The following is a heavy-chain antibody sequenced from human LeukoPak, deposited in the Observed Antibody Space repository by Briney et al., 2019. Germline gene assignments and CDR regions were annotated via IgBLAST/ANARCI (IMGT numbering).Heavy chain of an antibody. CDR2: ISGSGGST. CDR1: GFTFSDYY. J-gene: IGHJ3*02. Sequence: PGGSLRLSCAASGFTFSDYYMSWIRQAPGKGLEWVSAISGSGGSTYYADSVKGRFTISRDNSKNTLYLQMNSLRAEDTAVYYCAKQEDAFDIWGQGTMITVSS. V-gene: IGHV3-23*01. CDR3: AKQEDAFDI.